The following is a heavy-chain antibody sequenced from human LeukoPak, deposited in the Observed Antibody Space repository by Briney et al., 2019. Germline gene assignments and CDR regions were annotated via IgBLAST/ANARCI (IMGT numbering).Heavy chain of an antibody. CDR3: ATVRLYGSGNYYSDY. D-gene: IGHD3-10*01. V-gene: IGHV3-11*04. CDR2: ISSSGSTI. J-gene: IGHJ4*02. CDR1: GFTFSDYY. Sequence: GGSLRLSCAASGFTFSDYYMSWIRQAPGKGLEWVSYISSSGSTIYYADSVKGRFTISRDNAKNSLYLQMNSLRAEDTAAYHCATVRLYGSGNYYSDYWGQGTLVTVSS.